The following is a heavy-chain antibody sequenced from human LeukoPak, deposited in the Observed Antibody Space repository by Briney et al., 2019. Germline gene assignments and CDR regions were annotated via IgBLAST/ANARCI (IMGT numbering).Heavy chain of an antibody. CDR2: IKRDGSST. V-gene: IGHV3-74*01. D-gene: IGHD3-10*01. CDR1: GFTFSNFW. CDR3: ARDYSGSGSP. Sequence: GGSLRLSCAASGFTFSNFWMHWVRQAPGKGLVWVLRIKRDGSSTDYADSVKGRFTVSRDNAKNTLYLQMNSLRADDTAVYYCARDYSGSGSPWGQGTLVTVSS. J-gene: IGHJ5*02.